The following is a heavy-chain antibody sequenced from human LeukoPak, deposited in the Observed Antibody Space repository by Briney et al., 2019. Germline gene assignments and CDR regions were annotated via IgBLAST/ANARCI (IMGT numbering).Heavy chain of an antibody. J-gene: IGHJ4*02. CDR2: IYYSGST. V-gene: IGHV4-39*01. Sequence: PSETLSLTCSVSGGSISSSSYYWGWIRQPPGKGLEWIGNIYYSGSTYYNPSLKRRVTISVDTSKNQFSLRLSSVTAADTAVYYCARQAYGSGSYYNFDYWGQGTLVTVSS. D-gene: IGHD3-10*01. CDR1: GGSISSSSYY. CDR3: ARQAYGSGSYYNFDY.